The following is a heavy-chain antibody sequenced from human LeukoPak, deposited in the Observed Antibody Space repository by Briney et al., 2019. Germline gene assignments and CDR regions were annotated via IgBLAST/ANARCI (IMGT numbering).Heavy chain of an antibody. D-gene: IGHD3-10*01. V-gene: IGHV3-33*01. CDR3: ARGPLWFGDQPPFSLDY. CDR1: GFTFSSYG. J-gene: IGHJ4*02. CDR2: IWYDGSSK. Sequence: GGSLRLSCAASGFTFSSYGMHWVRQAPGKGLEWVAVIWYDGSSKYYADSVKGRFTISRDNSKNTLYLQMNSLRAEDTAVYYCARGPLWFGDQPPFSLDYWGQGTLVTVSS.